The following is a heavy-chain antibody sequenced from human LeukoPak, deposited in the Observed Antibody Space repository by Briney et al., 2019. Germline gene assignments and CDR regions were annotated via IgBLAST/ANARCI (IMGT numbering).Heavy chain of an antibody. CDR2: ISWNSGSI. Sequence: PGRSLRLSCAASGFTFDDYAMHWVRQAPGKGLEWVSGISWNSGSIGYADSVKGRFTISRDNAKNSLYLQMNSLRAEDTALYYGAKSLSDFWRGALDSGGKGPLFTVSP. CDR3: AKSLSDFWRGALDS. J-gene: IGHJ4*02. V-gene: IGHV3-9*01. CDR1: GFTFDDYA. D-gene: IGHD3-3*01.